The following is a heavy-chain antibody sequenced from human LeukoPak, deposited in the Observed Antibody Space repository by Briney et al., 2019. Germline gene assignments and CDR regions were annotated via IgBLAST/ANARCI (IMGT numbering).Heavy chain of an antibody. CDR1: GGSVGSGGYC. CDR2: IYDSGRT. Sequence: QSLSLTRAVSGGSVGSGGYCWGWIRQPPGWGLGWIGYIYDSGRTYQTPSLRSRLTISVHTSQNQFSLTLTSGTAADTAVYYCARQVGRGTQIYYMDAWGKGTTVTVSS. D-gene: IGHD3-16*01. J-gene: IGHJ6*03. CDR3: ARQVGRGTQIYYMDA. V-gene: IGHV4-30-4*07.